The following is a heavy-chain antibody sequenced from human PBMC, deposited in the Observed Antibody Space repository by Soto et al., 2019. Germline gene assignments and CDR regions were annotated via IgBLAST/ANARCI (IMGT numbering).Heavy chain of an antibody. D-gene: IGHD3-10*01. CDR2: ISAYNGNT. J-gene: IGHJ5*02. Sequence: GASVKVSCKASGYTFTSYGISWVRQAPGQGLEWMGWISAYNGNTNYAQKLQGRVTMTTDTSTSTAYMELRSLRSDDTAMYYCARLYYGSGSYYAKGFEPWGQGTLVTVSS. CDR3: ARLYYGSGSYYAKGFEP. V-gene: IGHV1-18*01. CDR1: GYTFTSYG.